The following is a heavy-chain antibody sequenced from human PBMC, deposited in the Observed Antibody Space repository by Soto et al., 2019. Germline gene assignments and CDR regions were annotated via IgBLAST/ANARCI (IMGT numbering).Heavy chain of an antibody. J-gene: IGHJ5*02. CDR1: GGSISSGDYY. Sequence: SETLSLTCTVSGGSISSGDYYWSWIRQPPGKGLEWIGYIYYSGSTYYNPSLKSRVTISVDTSKNQFSLKLSSVTAADTAVYYCATGGSSGWYDWFDPWGQGTLVT. CDR2: IYYSGST. CDR3: ATGGSSGWYDWFDP. V-gene: IGHV4-30-4*01. D-gene: IGHD6-19*01.